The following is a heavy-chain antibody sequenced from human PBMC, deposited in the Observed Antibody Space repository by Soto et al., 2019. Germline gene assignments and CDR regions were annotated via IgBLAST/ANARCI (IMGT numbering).Heavy chain of an antibody. V-gene: IGHV3-30-3*01. Sequence: PGGSLRLSCAASGFTFSSYAMHWVRQAPGKRPEWVAVISYDGSNKYYADSVKGRFTISRDNSKNTLYLQMNSLRAEDTAVYYCARDYGYSYGPDYWGQGTLVTVSS. D-gene: IGHD5-18*01. CDR3: ARDYGYSYGPDY. J-gene: IGHJ4*02. CDR2: ISYDGSNK. CDR1: GFTFSSYA.